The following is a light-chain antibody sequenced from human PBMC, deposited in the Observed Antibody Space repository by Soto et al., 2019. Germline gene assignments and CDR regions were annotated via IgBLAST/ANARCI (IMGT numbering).Light chain of an antibody. CDR3: QQYGSSPRT. CDR1: QSVSSSY. CDR2: GAS. Sequence: ESVLTKSPGTLSLSPGERATLSCRASQSVSSSYLAWYQQKPGQAPRLLIYGASSRATGIPDRFSGSGSGTDFTLTISRLEPEDFAVYYCQQYGSSPRTFGQGTQVDIK. J-gene: IGKJ1*01. V-gene: IGKV3-20*01.